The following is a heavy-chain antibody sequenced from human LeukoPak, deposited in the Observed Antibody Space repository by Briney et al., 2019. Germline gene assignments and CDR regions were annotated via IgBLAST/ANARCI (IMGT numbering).Heavy chain of an antibody. V-gene: IGHV3-23*01. J-gene: IGHJ4*02. CDR3: ASGPLHYGSGSYYLH. D-gene: IGHD3-10*01. CDR2: INTSGGTT. Sequence: PGGSLRLSCAASGFTFSSYAMSWVRQAPGKGLEWVSVINTSGGTTYYADSVKGRFTISRDNSKNTLYLQMNSLRSEDTAVYYCASGPLHYGSGSYYLHWGQGTLVTVSS. CDR1: GFTFSSYA.